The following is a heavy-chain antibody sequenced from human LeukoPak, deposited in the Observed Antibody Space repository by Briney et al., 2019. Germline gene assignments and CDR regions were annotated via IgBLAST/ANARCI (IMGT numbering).Heavy chain of an antibody. CDR1: GDSVSSNSAA. CDR3: ARGAELFGAVAGAFDY. CDR2: TFYRSNWYT. V-gene: IGHV6-1*01. Sequence: SQTLSLTCVISGDSVSSNSAAWNWIRQSPSRGLEWLGRTFYRSNWYTDYALSVKSRITINPDTSRNQFSLQLNSVTPEDTALYYCARGAELFGAVAGAFDYWGQGTLVTVSS. D-gene: IGHD6-19*01. J-gene: IGHJ4*02.